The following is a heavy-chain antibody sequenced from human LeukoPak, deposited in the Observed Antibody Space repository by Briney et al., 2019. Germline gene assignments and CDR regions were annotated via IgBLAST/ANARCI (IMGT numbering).Heavy chain of an antibody. J-gene: IGHJ3*01. D-gene: IGHD3-10*01. CDR3: ARGMRFGSFSPP. Sequence: ASVKVSCKASGYTFTGYYMHWVRQAPGQGLEWMGIINPRGGSTSYAQKFQGRVTMTRDMSTSTVYMELSSLRSEDTAVYYCARGMRFGSFSPPWGQGTMVTVSS. CDR2: INPRGGST. CDR1: GYTFTGYY. V-gene: IGHV1-46*01.